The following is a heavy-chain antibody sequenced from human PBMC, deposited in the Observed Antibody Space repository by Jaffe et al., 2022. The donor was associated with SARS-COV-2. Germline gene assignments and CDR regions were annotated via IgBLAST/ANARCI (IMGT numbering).Heavy chain of an antibody. J-gene: IGHJ4*02. Sequence: QVQLVESGGGVVQPGRSLRLSCAASGFTFSSYGMHWVRQAPGKGLEWVAVISYDGSNKYYADSVKGRFTISRDNSKNTLYLQMNSLRAEDTAVYYCAKDWGAYYWGQGTLVTVSS. CDR1: GFTFSSYG. D-gene: IGHD3-16*01. V-gene: IGHV3-30*18. CDR3: AKDWGAYY. CDR2: ISYDGSNK.